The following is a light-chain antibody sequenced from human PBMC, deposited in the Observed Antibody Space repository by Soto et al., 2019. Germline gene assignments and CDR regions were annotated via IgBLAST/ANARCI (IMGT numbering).Light chain of an antibody. Sequence: SYELTQPPSVSVAPGQTARITCGGKNIGRKSVHWYQQKPGQAPVLVVYDDSDLPSGIPERFSGSNSGNTATLTISRVEAGDEADYYCQVWDSSSDHYVFGTGTKLTVL. CDR1: NIGRKS. CDR3: QVWDSSSDHYV. CDR2: DDS. J-gene: IGLJ1*01. V-gene: IGLV3-21*02.